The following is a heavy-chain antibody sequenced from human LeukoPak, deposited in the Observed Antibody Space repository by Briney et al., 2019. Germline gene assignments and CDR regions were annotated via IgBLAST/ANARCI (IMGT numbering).Heavy chain of an antibody. D-gene: IGHD5-18*01. CDR2: IYPDGSET. V-gene: IGHV5-51*01. CDR3: ARANRRGYNSMAGLDS. J-gene: IGHJ4*02. Sequence: GESLKISCKVSGYKFASYGIGWVRQMPGKGLEWMGIIYPDGSETRYSPSFQGQVTISADKSITTAYLQWSSLKASDTAIYYCARANRRGYNSMAGLDSWGQGTLVTVS. CDR1: GYKFASYG.